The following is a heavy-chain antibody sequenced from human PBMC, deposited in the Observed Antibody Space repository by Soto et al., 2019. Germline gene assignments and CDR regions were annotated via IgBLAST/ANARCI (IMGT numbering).Heavy chain of an antibody. CDR1: GSSINSSGYN. CDR3: ARRPSRHLVDY. J-gene: IGHJ4*02. Sequence: PSETLSLTCTVSGSSINSSGYNCGWIRQPPGKGLEWIGSMFYGVSTYYNPSLKSRVTVSVDTSKNQFSLNLRSVTAADTAVYYCARRPSRHLVDYWGQGTLVTVSS. CDR2: MFYGVST. V-gene: IGHV4-39*01. D-gene: IGHD3-3*02.